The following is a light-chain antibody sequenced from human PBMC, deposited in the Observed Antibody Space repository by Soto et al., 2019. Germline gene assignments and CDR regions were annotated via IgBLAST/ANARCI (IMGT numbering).Light chain of an antibody. J-gene: IGKJ2*01. CDR3: QQYGNSHIYT. CDR2: ASS. CDR1: QSFSYTY. Sequence: EIVLTQSPGTLSLSPGDRATLSCRASQSFSYTYLAWYQQKPGQAPRLLIYASSKKVTGIPDRFSGSGSGTDFTLTISSLEPEDFAVYYCQQYGNSHIYTFGQGTKLEIK. V-gene: IGKV3-20*01.